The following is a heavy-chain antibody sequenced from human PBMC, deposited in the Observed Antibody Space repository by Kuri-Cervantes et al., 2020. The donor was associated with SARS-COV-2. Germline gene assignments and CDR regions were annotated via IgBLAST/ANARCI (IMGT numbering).Heavy chain of an antibody. Sequence: GESLKISCAASGFTFSSYAMSWVRQAPGKGLEWVSGISWNSGTIDYVDSVKGRFTISGDNAKNSLYLQMNSLRAEDTAVYYCARSRYDAYYYYYGMDVWGQGNTVNVGS. CDR3: ARSRYDAYYYYYGMDV. V-gene: IGHV3-48*04. J-gene: IGHJ6*01. CDR2: ISWNSGTI. D-gene: IGHD6-13*01. CDR1: GFTFSSYA.